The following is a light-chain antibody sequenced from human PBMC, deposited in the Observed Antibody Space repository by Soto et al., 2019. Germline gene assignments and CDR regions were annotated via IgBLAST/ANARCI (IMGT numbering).Light chain of an antibody. CDR2: DAS. V-gene: IGKV3-11*01. CDR1: QSVSRD. Sequence: EIVLTQSPATLSLSPGERVTLSCRASQSVSRDLAWYQQKPGQAPRLLIYDASNRATGIPARFSGSGSGTAFTLTVSSLEPEDCAVYYCQHRSTFGPGPTVDIK. CDR3: QHRST. J-gene: IGKJ3*01.